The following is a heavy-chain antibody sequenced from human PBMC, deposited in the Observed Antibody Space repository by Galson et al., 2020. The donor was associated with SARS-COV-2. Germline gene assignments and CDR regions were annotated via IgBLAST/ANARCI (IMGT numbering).Heavy chain of an antibody. Sequence: ETSETLSLTCSISDGPISSYYWSWIRQPHGKGLEWIGYISYSGSTNYNPSLRSRVTISVDMSKNQFSLKLSSVTAADAAVYYCARDPAPLYGDNYYYGMDVWGRGTTVTVSS. CDR2: ISYSGST. CDR3: ARDPAPLYGDNYYYGMDV. CDR1: DGPISSYY. J-gene: IGHJ6*02. V-gene: IGHV4-59*01. D-gene: IGHD4-17*01.